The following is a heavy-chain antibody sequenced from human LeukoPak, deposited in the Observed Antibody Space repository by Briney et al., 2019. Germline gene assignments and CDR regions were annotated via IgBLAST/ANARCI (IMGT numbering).Heavy chain of an antibody. CDR2: ISGSGDTT. J-gene: IGHJ4*02. V-gene: IGHV3-23*01. CDR3: AKDGRVSYYYDIFYFDY. D-gene: IGHD3-22*01. CDR1: GFSFSSYA. Sequence: GGSLRLSCAASGFSFSSYAMSWVRQAPGKGLEWVSTISGSGDTTYYADSAKGRFTVSRDNSKNTLYLQMNSLRAEDTAIYYCAKDGRVSYYYDIFYFDYWGQGTLVTVSS.